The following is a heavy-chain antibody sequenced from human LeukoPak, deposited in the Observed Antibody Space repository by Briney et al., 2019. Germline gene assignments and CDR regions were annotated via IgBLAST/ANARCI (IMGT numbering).Heavy chain of an antibody. D-gene: IGHD1-26*01. CDR1: GGSFHGYY. J-gene: IGHJ1*01. CDR3: ARSGRYLQH. V-gene: IGHV4-34*01. Sequence: SETLSLTCAVYGGSFHGYYWSWIRQPPGKGLEWIGEINDTGSTNFNPSLRSRVTISVDSSRSQFSLRLRSVTAADTAVYYCARSGRYLQHRGQGTLVTVSS. CDR2: INDTGST.